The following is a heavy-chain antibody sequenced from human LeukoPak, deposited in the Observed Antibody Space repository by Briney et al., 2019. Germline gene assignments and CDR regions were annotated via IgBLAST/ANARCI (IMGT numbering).Heavy chain of an antibody. CDR3: VRDADGGNSWFDS. V-gene: IGHV3-21*01. CDR2: ISSSNGDI. Sequence: GGSLRLSCAASGFVFSTHSMNWVRQAPGKGLEWVSWISSSNGDIYYADSVRGRFTISRDDAKNSLYLQMNSLRAEDTAVYYCVRDADGGNSWFDSWGQGILVTVSS. CDR1: GFVFSTHS. D-gene: IGHD4-23*01. J-gene: IGHJ5*01.